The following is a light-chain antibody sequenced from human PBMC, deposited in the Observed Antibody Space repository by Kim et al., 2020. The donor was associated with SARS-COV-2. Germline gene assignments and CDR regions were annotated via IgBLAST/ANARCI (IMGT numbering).Light chain of an antibody. CDR1: QSISTY. V-gene: IGKV1-39*01. CDR3: QQSYSSPLT. CDR2: GAL. Sequence: ANVGDRVIITCRASQSISTYVNWFQQIPGKAPKLLIFGALSLQSGVSSRFSGSGSGIDFTLTISSLQPEDFATYYCQQSYSSPLTFGGGTKVDIK. J-gene: IGKJ4*01.